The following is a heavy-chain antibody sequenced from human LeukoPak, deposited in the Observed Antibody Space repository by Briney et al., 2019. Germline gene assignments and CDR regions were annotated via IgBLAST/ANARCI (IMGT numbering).Heavy chain of an antibody. V-gene: IGHV3-66*02. CDR1: GFTVSSNY. Sequence: GGSLRLSCAASGFTVSSNYMSWVRQAPGKGLEWVSVIYSGGSTYYADSVKGRFTISRDNSKNTLYLQMNSLRTEDTAVHYCARDLRGDYAFDYWGQGTLVTVSS. CDR3: ARDLRGDYAFDY. J-gene: IGHJ4*02. D-gene: IGHD4-17*01. CDR2: IYSGGST.